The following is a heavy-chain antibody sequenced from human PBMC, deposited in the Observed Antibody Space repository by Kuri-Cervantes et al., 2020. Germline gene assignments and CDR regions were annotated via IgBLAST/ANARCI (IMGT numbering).Heavy chain of an antibody. CDR3: ARGGWSLDY. D-gene: IGHD2-15*01. Sequence: GSLRLSCAVSGYSISSGYYWGWIRQPPGKGLEWIGSIYHSGSTNYNPSLKSRVTISVDTSKNQFSLKLNSVTAADTAVYYCARGGWSLDYWGQGTLVTVSS. V-gene: IGHV4-38-2*01. J-gene: IGHJ4*02. CDR1: GYSISSGYY. CDR2: IYHSGST.